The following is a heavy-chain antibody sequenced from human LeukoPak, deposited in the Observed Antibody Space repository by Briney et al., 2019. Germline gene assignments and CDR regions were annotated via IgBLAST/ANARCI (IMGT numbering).Heavy chain of an antibody. CDR3: ARLVRSSGWSTAGLERDY. J-gene: IGHJ4*02. Sequence: GASVTVSFTASGYTFTIYAMNWVRQAPGQGLEWMGWINTNTGNPTYAQGFTGGFVFSLDTSGSTAYLQISSLKAEDTAVYYCARLVRSSGWSTAGLERDYWGQGTLVTVSS. V-gene: IGHV7-4-1*02. CDR1: GYTFTIYA. CDR2: INTNTGNP. D-gene: IGHD6-19*01.